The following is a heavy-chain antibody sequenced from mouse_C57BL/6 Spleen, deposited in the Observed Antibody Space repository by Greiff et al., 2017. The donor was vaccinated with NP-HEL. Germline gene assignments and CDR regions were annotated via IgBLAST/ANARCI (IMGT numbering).Heavy chain of an antibody. D-gene: IGHD2-5*01. CDR2: INYDGSST. CDR1: GFTFSDYY. J-gene: IGHJ4*01. CDR3: ARDYYSNYAYAMDY. V-gene: IGHV5-16*01. Sequence: EVQVVESEGGLVQPGSSMKLSCTASGFTFSDYYMAWVRQVPEKGLEWVANINYDGSSTYYLDSLKSRFIISRDNAKNILYLQMSSLKSEDTATYYCARDYYSNYAYAMDYWGQGTSVTVSS.